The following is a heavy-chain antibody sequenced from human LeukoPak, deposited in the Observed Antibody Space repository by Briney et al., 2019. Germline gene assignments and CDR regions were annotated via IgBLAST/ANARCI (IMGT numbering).Heavy chain of an antibody. J-gene: IGHJ4*02. D-gene: IGHD4-17*01. Sequence: SETLSLTCVVSGSSISSGYSWGWIRQTPGKGLGWIGSIYHSESTYYKPSLKSRVTISVDTSKNQFSLKLTSVTAADTAVYYCARVRDGDYCDYWGQGILVTVSS. CDR2: IYHSEST. CDR1: GSSISSGYS. CDR3: ARVRDGDYCDY. V-gene: IGHV4-38-2*01.